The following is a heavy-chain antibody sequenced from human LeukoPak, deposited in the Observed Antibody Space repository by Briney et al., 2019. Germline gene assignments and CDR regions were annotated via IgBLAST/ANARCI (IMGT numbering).Heavy chain of an antibody. Sequence: KPGGSLRLSCAASGFTFSSYSMNWVRQAPGKGLEWVSSISSSSSYIYYADSVKGRFTISRDNAKNSLYLQMNSLRAEDTAVYYCARPLYSSSWYGAEYFQHWGQGTLVTVSS. V-gene: IGHV3-21*01. CDR2: ISSSSSYI. CDR3: ARPLYSSSWYGAEYFQH. J-gene: IGHJ1*01. D-gene: IGHD6-13*01. CDR1: GFTFSSYS.